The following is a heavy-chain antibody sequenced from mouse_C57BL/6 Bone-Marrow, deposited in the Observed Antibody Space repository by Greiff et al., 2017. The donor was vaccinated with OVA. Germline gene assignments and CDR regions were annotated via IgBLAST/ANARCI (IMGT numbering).Heavy chain of an antibody. Sequence: DVQLVESGGDLVKPGGSLKLSCAASGFTFSSYGMSWVRQTPDKRLEWVATISSGGSYTYYPDSVKGRFTISRDNAKNTLYLQMSSLKSEDTAMYYCARHPNSSYYYGSSYWYFDVWGTGTTVTVSS. CDR2: ISSGGSYT. D-gene: IGHD1-1*01. CDR1: GFTFSSYG. V-gene: IGHV5-6*01. CDR3: ARHPNSSYYYGSSYWYFDV. J-gene: IGHJ1*03.